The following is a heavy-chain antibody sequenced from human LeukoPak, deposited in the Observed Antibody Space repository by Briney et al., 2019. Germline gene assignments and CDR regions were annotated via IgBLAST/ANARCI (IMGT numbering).Heavy chain of an antibody. J-gene: IGHJ3*02. CDR1: GYTFTSYC. CDR3: ARGGRERYSSGWTDAFDI. CDR2: INPSGGST. V-gene: IGHV1-46*01. Sequence: GSSVKVSCKASGYTFTSYCMHWVRQAPGQGLAWMGIINPSGGSTSYAQKFQGRVTMTRDTSTSTVYMELSSLSSEDTAVYYCARGGRERYSSGWTDAFDIWGQGTMVTVSS. D-gene: IGHD6-19*01.